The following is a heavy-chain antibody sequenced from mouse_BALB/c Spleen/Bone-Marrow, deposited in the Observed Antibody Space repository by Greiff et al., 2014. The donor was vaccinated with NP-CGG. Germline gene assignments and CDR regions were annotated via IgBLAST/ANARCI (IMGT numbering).Heavy chain of an antibody. CDR1: GYAFTNYL. D-gene: IGHD2-2*01. J-gene: IGHJ3*01. Sequence: VHLVESGAELVRPGTSVKVSCKASGYAFTNYLIEWVKQRPGQGLEWIGVINPGSGSSNYNENFKGKATLTADRSSSTAYMLLNSLTSDDSAVYFCARSRGYDVGPFAFWGQGTLVTVSA. CDR3: ARSRGYDVGPFAF. V-gene: IGHV1-54*01. CDR2: INPGSGSS.